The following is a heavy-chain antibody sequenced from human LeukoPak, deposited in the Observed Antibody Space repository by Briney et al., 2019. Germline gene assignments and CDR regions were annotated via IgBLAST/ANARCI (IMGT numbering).Heavy chain of an antibody. Sequence: GGSLRLSCAASGFTFSSYGMHWVRQAPGKGLEWVAFIRYDGSNKYYADSVKGRFTISRDNSKNTLYLQMNSLRAEDMAVYYCARGNVLRFLEWLDWGQGTLVTVSS. D-gene: IGHD3-3*01. V-gene: IGHV3-30*02. CDR2: IRYDGSNK. J-gene: IGHJ4*02. CDR3: ARGNVLRFLEWLD. CDR1: GFTFSSYG.